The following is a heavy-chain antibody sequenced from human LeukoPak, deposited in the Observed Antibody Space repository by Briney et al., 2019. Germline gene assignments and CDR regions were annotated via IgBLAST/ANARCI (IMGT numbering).Heavy chain of an antibody. V-gene: IGHV4-39*01. CDR3: ARNVSRGEPGGAFDI. CDR1: GGAISGRRDY. J-gene: IGHJ3*02. D-gene: IGHD3-16*01. Sequence: SETLSLTCTVSGGAISGRRDYWGWIRQPPGKGLEWIASIYYSGSTHYNPSLKSRVTIFVDTSRNQFSLELRTATAADSAIYYCARNVSRGEPGGAFDIWGQGTMVTVSS. CDR2: IYYSGST.